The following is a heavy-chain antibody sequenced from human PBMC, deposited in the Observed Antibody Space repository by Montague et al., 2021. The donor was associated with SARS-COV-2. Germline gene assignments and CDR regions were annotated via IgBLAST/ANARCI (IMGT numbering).Heavy chain of an antibody. Sequence: SETLSLTCTVSLRSISRSSYARGWIRHPSGPVPEWIGSLYYSWSTYYNPSLKSRVTISVDTSKNQFSLKLSSVTAADTAVYYCAREAYYYDSSGYYGGGYYYYYGMDVWGQGTTVTVSS. CDR3: AREAYYYDSSGYYGGGYYYYYGMDV. CDR2: LYYSWST. CDR1: LRSISRSSYA. D-gene: IGHD3-22*01. V-gene: IGHV4-39*02. J-gene: IGHJ6*02.